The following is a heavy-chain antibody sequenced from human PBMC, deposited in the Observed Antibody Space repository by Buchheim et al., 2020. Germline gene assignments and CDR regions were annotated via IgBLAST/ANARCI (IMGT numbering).Heavy chain of an antibody. CDR2: ISFDGTNT. J-gene: IGHJ5*02. CDR3: VGGLLRSLEWLFVP. D-gene: IGHD3-3*01. CDR1: GFTFSNHG. Sequence: QVQLVESGGGVVQPGRSLRLSCAASGFTFSNHGMYWVRQAPGKGLQWVVLISFDGTNTSYADSFMGRFTVSRDNSKNTLYLQMNSLRLEDTAVYYCVGGLLRSLEWLFVPWGQGT. V-gene: IGHV3-30*03.